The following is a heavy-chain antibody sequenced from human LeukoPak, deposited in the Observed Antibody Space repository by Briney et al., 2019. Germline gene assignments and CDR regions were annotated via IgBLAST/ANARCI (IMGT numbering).Heavy chain of an antibody. CDR2: ISSSSDYI. J-gene: IGHJ4*02. CDR1: GFIFSASN. D-gene: IGHD1-26*01. V-gene: IGHV3-21*01. Sequence: GGSLTLSCAASGFIFSASNINWVRQAPGKGLEWVSYISSSSDYIYYADSVKGRFTISRDNAKNSLYLQMNSLGAEDTAVYYCARGGGIVGTTHFDYWGQGTLVTVSS. CDR3: ARGGGIVGTTHFDY.